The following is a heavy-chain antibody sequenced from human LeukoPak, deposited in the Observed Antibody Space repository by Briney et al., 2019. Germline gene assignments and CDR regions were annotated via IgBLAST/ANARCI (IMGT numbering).Heavy chain of an antibody. D-gene: IGHD2-2*03. CDR3: AKALGSLYYFDY. CDR1: GFTFSGYE. J-gene: IGHJ4*02. Sequence: GGSLRLSCTVSGFTFSGYEMNWVRQAPGKGLEWVSAISGSGGSTYYADSVKGRFTISRDNSKNTLYLQMNSLRAEDTAVYYCAKALGSLYYFDYWGQGTLVTVSS. CDR2: ISGSGGST. V-gene: IGHV3-23*01.